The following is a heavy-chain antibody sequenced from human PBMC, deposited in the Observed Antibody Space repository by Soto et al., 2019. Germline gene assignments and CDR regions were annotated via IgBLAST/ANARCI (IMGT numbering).Heavy chain of an antibody. J-gene: IGHJ4*02. CDR1: GGTFSSYT. Sequence: QVQLVQSGAEVKQPGSSVKVSCKASGGTFSSYTISWVRQAPGQGLEWMGRIIPILGIANYAQKFQGRVTITADKSTSTAYMELSSLRSEDTAVYYCAGGAVARGTRDYWGQGTLVTVSS. CDR2: IIPILGIA. CDR3: AGGAVARGTRDY. D-gene: IGHD6-19*01. V-gene: IGHV1-69*02.